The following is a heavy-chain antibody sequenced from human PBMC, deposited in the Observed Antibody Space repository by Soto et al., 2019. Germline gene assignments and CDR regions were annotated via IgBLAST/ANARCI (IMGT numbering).Heavy chain of an antibody. CDR2: IIPIFGTA. D-gene: IGHD3-3*01. Sequence: SVKVSCKASGGTFSRYAISWVRQAPGQGLEWMGGIIPIFGTANYAQKFQGRVTITRDTSTSTAYMELSSLRSEDTAVYYCARGQKTIFGVVITRGFDYWSQG. V-gene: IGHV1-69*05. CDR1: GGTFSRYA. CDR3: ARGQKTIFGVVITRGFDY. J-gene: IGHJ4*02.